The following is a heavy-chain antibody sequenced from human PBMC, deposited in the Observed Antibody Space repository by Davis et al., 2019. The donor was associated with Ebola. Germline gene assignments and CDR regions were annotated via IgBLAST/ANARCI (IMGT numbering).Heavy chain of an antibody. CDR3: ARGARYSSSGYYYYYGMDV. V-gene: IGHV5-10-1*01. CDR1: GYSFTSYW. Sequence: GESLKISCKGSGYSFTSYWISWVRQMPGKGLEWMGRIDPSDSYTNYSPSFQGHVTISADKSISTAYLQWSSLKASDTAMYYCARGARYSSSGYYYYYGMDVWGQGTTVTVSS. CDR2: IDPSDSYT. J-gene: IGHJ6*02. D-gene: IGHD6-13*01.